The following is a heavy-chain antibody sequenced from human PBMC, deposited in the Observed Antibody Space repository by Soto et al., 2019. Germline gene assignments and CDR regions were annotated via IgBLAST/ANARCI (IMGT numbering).Heavy chain of an antibody. D-gene: IGHD5-12*01. CDR3: AKDRALGDSGYDWGYFDY. CDR1: GFTFSSYG. CDR2: ISYDGSNK. Sequence: QVQLVESGGGVVQPGRSLRLSCAASGFTFSSYGMHWVRQAPGKGLEWVAVISYDGSNKYYADSVKGRFTISRDNSKNTLYLQMNSLRAEDTAVYDCAKDRALGDSGYDWGYFDYWGQGTLVTVSS. J-gene: IGHJ4*02. V-gene: IGHV3-30*18.